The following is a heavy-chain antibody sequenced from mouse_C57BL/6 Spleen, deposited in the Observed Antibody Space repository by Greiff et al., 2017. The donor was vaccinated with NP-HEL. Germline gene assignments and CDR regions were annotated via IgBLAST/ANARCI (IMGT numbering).Heavy chain of an antibody. D-gene: IGHD2-5*01. CDR2: IYPGDGDT. Sequence: QVQLKESGPELVKPGASVKISCKASGYAFSSSWMNWVKQRPGKGLEWIGRIYPGDGDTNYNGKFKGKATLTADKSSSTAYMQLSSLTSEDSAVYFCARLGSNYYFDYWGQGTTLTVSS. V-gene: IGHV1-82*01. J-gene: IGHJ2*01. CDR3: ARLGSNYYFDY. CDR1: GYAFSSSW.